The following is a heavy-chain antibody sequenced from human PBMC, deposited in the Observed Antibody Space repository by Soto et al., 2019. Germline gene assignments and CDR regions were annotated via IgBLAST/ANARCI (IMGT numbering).Heavy chain of an antibody. J-gene: IGHJ4*02. CDR1: GFTFSSYA. CDR3: ARGQLWFGELQFDY. V-gene: IGHV3-30-3*01. Sequence: PGGSLRLSCAASGFTFSSYAMHWVRQAPGKGLEWVAVISYDGSNKYYADSVKGRFTISRDNSKNTLYLQMNSLRAEDTAVYYCARGQLWFGELQFDYWGQGTLVTVSS. CDR2: ISYDGSNK. D-gene: IGHD3-10*01.